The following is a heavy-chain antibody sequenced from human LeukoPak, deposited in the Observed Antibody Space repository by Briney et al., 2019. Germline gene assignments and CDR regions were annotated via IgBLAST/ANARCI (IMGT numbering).Heavy chain of an antibody. J-gene: IGHJ4*02. Sequence: ASVKVSCKASGYTFISYDINWVRQATGQGPEWMGWMNPNSGNTGYAQKFQGRVTMTRNTSISTAYMELSSMRSEDTAVYYCASAALVNTNWYYFDYWGQGTLVTVSS. V-gene: IGHV1-8*01. CDR2: MNPNSGNT. CDR1: GYTFISYD. CDR3: ASAALVNTNWYYFDY. D-gene: IGHD1-1*01.